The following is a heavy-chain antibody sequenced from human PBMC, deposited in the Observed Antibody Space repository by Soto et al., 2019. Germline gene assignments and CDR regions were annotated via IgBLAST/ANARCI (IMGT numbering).Heavy chain of an antibody. CDR1: GFTFSSYA. CDR2: ISGSGGST. J-gene: IGHJ4*02. D-gene: IGHD3-10*01. CDR3: AARDYYGSGSPHRY. V-gene: IGHV3-23*01. Sequence: GALRLSCAASGFTFSSYAMSWVRQAPGKGLEWVSAISGSGGSTYYADSVKGRFTISRDNSKNTLYLQMNSLRAEDTAVYYCAARDYYGSGSPHRYWGQGTLVTVSS.